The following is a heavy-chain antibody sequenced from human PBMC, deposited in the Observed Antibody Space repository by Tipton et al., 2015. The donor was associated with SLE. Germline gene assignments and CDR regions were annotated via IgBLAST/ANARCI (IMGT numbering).Heavy chain of an antibody. CDR3: ARRGAYCGGDCYRYFDL. J-gene: IGHJ2*01. CDR1: GFTFSSYA. V-gene: IGHV3-21*01. Sequence: SLRLSCAASGFTFSSYAMSWVRQAPGKGLEWVSSISSSSSYIYYADSVKGRFTISRDNAKNSLYLQMNSLRAEDTAVYYCARRGAYCGGDCYRYFDLWGRGTLVTVSS. D-gene: IGHD2-21*01. CDR2: ISSSSSYI.